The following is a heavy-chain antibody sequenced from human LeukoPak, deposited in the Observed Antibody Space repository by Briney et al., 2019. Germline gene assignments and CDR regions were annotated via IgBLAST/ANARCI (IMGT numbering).Heavy chain of an antibody. Sequence: GRSLRLSCAASGFTFSSYAMHWVRQAPGKGLEWVAMISYDGTNNYYADSVKGRFTISRDNSQNTLYLQMNSLRAEDTAVYYCARAPFYSGLDFWGQGTLVTVSS. CDR2: ISYDGTNN. D-gene: IGHD1-26*01. J-gene: IGHJ4*02. CDR1: GFTFSSYA. V-gene: IGHV3-30-3*01. CDR3: ARAPFYSGLDF.